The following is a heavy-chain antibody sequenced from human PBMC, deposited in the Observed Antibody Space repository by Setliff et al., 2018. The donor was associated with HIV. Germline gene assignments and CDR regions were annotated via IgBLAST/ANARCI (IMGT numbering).Heavy chain of an antibody. V-gene: IGHV3-11*01. Sequence: GGSLRLSCAASGFTFSDYYISWIRQAPGKVLEWVSYISSSGSTIYYADAVRGRFTISRDNAKNSLFLQMNSLRAEDTAVYYCAKDSNPFGKIIVASHYFYYGMDVWGRGTTVTVSS. CDR3: AKDSNPFGKIIVASHYFYYGMDV. J-gene: IGHJ6*02. D-gene: IGHD2-21*01. CDR2: ISSSGSTI. CDR1: GFTFSDYY.